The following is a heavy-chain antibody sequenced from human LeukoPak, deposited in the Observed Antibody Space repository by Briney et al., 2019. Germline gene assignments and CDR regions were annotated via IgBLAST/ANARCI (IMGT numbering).Heavy chain of an antibody. V-gene: IGHV4-34*01. D-gene: IGHD6-19*01. CDR3: ASGAVAGTVDY. CDR2: INHSGST. CDR1: GGSISSYY. J-gene: IGHJ4*02. Sequence: SETLSLTCTVSGGSISSYYWSWIRQPPGKGLEWIGEINHSGSTNYNPSLKSRVTISVDTSKNQFSLKLSSVTATDTAVYYCASGAVAGTVDYWGQGTLVTVSS.